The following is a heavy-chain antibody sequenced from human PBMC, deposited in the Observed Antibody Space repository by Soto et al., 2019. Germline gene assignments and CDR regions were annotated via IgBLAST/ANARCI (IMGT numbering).Heavy chain of an antibody. CDR1: GDSISNSY. CDR2: ISYSGST. Sequence: QVQLQESGPGLVKPSETLSLTCSVSGDSISNSYWAWIRQPPGKGLEWIGYISYSGSTNYNPSLTGRFTIFVHTSGTRLSLGLSAVSLAATAVYFCAIARYALTVYYKGGYYYFVYWGQGTPVTVSS. J-gene: IGHJ4*02. CDR3: AIARYALTVYYKGGYYYFVY. D-gene: IGHD3-9*01. V-gene: IGHV4-59*01.